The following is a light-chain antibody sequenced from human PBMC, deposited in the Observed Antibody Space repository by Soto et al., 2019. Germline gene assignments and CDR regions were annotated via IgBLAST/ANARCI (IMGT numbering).Light chain of an antibody. V-gene: IGLV2-23*02. Sequence: QSVLTQPGSVSGSPGQSSTISCTGTSRDVGSYNLVSWYQHHPGKAPKLMIYEVSERPSGVSNRFSGSKSGNTASLRISGLQADDESDYYCCSYAGSSTSGVVFGGGTKLTVL. J-gene: IGLJ2*01. CDR1: SRDVGSYNL. CDR2: EVS. CDR3: CSYAGSSTSGVV.